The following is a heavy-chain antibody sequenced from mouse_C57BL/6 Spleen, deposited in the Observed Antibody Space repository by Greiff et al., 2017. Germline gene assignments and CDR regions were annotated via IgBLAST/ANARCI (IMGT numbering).Heavy chain of an antibody. Sequence: VQLQQSGAELVKPGASVKISCKASGYAFSSYWMNWVKQRPGKGLEWIGQIYPGDGDTTYNGKFKGKATLTADKSSSTAYMQLSSLTSEDSAVYFCARSETGYYFYYWGQGTTLTVSS. J-gene: IGHJ2*01. CDR3: ARSETGYYFYY. CDR2: IYPGDGDT. CDR1: GYAFSSYW. V-gene: IGHV1-80*01. D-gene: IGHD4-1*01.